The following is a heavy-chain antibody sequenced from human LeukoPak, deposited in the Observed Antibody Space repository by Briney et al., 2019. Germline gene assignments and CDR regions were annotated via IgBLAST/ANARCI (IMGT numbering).Heavy chain of an antibody. Sequence: RASVNVSCTASGYTFTSYYMHWVRQAPGQGLEWMGIINPSGGSTSYAQKFQGRVTMTRDTSTSTVYMELSSLRSEDTAVYYCARDYYDSSGYYRGYYYFDYWGQGTLVTVSS. CDR2: INPSGGST. V-gene: IGHV1-46*01. CDR1: GYTFTSYY. D-gene: IGHD3-22*01. CDR3: ARDYYDSSGYYRGYYYFDY. J-gene: IGHJ4*02.